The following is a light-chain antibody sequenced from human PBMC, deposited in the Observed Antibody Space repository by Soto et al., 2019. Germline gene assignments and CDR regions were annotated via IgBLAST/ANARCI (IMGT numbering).Light chain of an antibody. CDR1: QSVSGW. J-gene: IGKJ1*01. CDR2: DAS. Sequence: IKVDLSPSALSATVEDTVTVPCRASQSVSGWLAWYQQKPGEAPKLLIYDASALPRGVPSRFSGSGSGTEFTLTISSLQPADFATYYCQQYNTYPWTFGQGTKVDI. CDR3: QQYNTYPWT. V-gene: IGKV1-5*01.